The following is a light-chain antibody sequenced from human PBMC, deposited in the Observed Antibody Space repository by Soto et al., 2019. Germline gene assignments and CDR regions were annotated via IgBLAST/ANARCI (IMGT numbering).Light chain of an antibody. CDR1: QGISSY. Sequence: AIRMTQSPSSLSASTGDRVTITCRASQGISSYLAWYQQKPGKAPKLLIYAASTLQSGVPSRFRGSGSGTDFNLTISCLQSEDFATYYCQQYYRYPWTFGQGTKVEIK. J-gene: IGKJ1*01. CDR2: AAS. CDR3: QQYYRYPWT. V-gene: IGKV1-8*01.